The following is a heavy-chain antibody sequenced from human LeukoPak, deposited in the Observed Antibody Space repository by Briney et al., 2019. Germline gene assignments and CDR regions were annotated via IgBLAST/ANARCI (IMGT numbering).Heavy chain of an antibody. CDR3: AKDWGYCSSTSCYKEDAFDI. Sequence: PGGSLRLSCAASGFTFSSYAMSWVRQAPGKGLEWVSAISGSGGSTYYADSVKGRFTISRDNSKSTMYLKMNSLRAEDTAVYYCAKDWGYCSSTSCYKEDAFDIWGQGTMVTVSS. J-gene: IGHJ3*02. CDR2: ISGSGGST. CDR1: GFTFSSYA. V-gene: IGHV3-23*01. D-gene: IGHD2-2*02.